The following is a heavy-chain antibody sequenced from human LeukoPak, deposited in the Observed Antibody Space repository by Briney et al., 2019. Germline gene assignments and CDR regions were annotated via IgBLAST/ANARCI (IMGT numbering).Heavy chain of an antibody. CDR3: AKDLSSYYDSSGYYPGFDY. Sequence: GRSLRLSCAASGFTFSSYGMHWVRQAPGKGLEWVAVISYDGSNKYYADSVKGRFTISRDNSKNTLDLQMNSLRAEDTAVYYCAKDLSSYYDSSGYYPGFDYWGQGTLVTVSS. CDR2: ISYDGSNK. CDR1: GFTFSSYG. D-gene: IGHD3-22*01. V-gene: IGHV3-30*18. J-gene: IGHJ4*02.